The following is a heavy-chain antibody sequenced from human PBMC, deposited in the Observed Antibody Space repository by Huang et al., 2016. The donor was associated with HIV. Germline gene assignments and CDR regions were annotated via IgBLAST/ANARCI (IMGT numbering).Heavy chain of an antibody. D-gene: IGHD5-12*01. CDR2: IRSDGSNE. CDR1: GFLFDNFG. V-gene: IGHV3-30*02. Sequence: QVQLVESGGGVVQPGGSLRLSCGASGFLFDNFGMHWVRQGPGKGLEWVALIRSDGSNEYNGESVKGRFSISRDNFENMVYLQMNSLGDGDTAIYYCARAVDGFNSKGFYMDVWGKGTAVIVSS. CDR3: ARAVDGFNSKGFYMDV. J-gene: IGHJ6*03.